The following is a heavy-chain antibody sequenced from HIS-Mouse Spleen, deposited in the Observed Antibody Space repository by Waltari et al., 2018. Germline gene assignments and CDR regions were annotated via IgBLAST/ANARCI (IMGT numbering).Heavy chain of an antibody. Sequence: QVQLQESGPGLVKPSETLSLTCTVSGGSISSYYWSWIRQPPGKGLEWIGYYRGSTNSHPSLKSRVTISVDTSKNQFSLTLSSVTASDTAVYYCARASRDLLLPRYFDLWGRGTLVTVSS. CDR3: ARASRDLLLPRYFDL. CDR1: GGSISSYY. CDR2: YYRGST. J-gene: IGHJ2*01. V-gene: IGHV4-59*13.